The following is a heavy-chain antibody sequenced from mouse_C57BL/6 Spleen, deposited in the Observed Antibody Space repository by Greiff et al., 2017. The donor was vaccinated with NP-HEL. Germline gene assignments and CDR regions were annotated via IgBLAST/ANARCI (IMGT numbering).Heavy chain of an antibody. CDR2: ISSGSSTI. CDR3: APGGGYAMDY. Sequence: EVQLVESGGGLVKPGGSLKLSCAASGFTFSDYGMHWVRQAPEKGLEWVAYISSGSSTIYYADTVKGRFTISRDNAKNTLFLQMTSLRSEDTAMYYCAPGGGYAMDYWGQGTSVPVAS. J-gene: IGHJ4*01. CDR1: GFTFSDYG. V-gene: IGHV5-17*01.